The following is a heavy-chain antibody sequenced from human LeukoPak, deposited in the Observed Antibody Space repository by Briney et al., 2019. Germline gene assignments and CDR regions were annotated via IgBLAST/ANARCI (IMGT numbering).Heavy chain of an antibody. J-gene: IGHJ4*02. CDR1: GGSISSSSYY. Sequence: PSETLSLTCTVSGGSISSSSYYWGWIRQPPGKGLEWIGSIYYSGSTYYNPSLKSRVTISVDTSKNQFSLKLSSVTAADTAVYYCARDQTARYSGYDAFDYWGQGTLVTVSS. D-gene: IGHD5-12*01. CDR2: IYYSGST. CDR3: ARDQTARYSGYDAFDY. V-gene: IGHV4-39*07.